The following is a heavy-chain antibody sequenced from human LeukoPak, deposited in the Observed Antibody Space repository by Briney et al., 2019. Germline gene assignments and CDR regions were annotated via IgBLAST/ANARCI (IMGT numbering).Heavy chain of an antibody. D-gene: IGHD3-16*01. CDR1: RFIFTSYA. V-gene: IGHV3-23*01. J-gene: IGHJ4*02. CDR3: AKGVITFGGAPFDY. Sequence: EGSLRLSCAASRFIFTSYAMGWVRQSPGKGLEWVSAISGSGYNTYYADSVKGRFTISRDNSKNTLYLQMSSVRAEDTAVYYCAKGVITFGGAPFDYWGQGTLVTVSS. CDR2: ISGSGYNT.